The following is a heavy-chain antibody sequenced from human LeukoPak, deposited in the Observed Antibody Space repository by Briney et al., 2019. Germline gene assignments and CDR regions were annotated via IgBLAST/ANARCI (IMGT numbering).Heavy chain of an antibody. V-gene: IGHV1-2*02. CDR3: ARTLVVINDAFDI. D-gene: IGHD3-22*01. J-gene: IGHJ3*02. CDR2: INPNSGDT. CDR1: GYTFTGYY. Sequence: ASVKVSCKTSGYTFTGYYIHWVRQAPGQGLEWMGWINPNSGDTNYAQKFQGRVSMTGDTSINTAYMELSRLRSDDTAVYYCARTLVVINDAFDIWGQGTMVTVSS.